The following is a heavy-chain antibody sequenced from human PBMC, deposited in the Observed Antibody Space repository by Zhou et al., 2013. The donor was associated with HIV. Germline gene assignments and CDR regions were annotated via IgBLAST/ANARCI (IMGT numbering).Heavy chain of an antibody. Sequence: QVQLVQSGAEVKKPGSSVKVSCKASGGTFSSYAISWVRQAPGQGLEWMGRIIPILGIANYAQKFQGRVTITADKSTSTAYMELSSLRSEDTAVYYCASPYSSSAGWFDPWGQGTLVTVSS. CDR3: ASPYSSSAGWFDP. CDR2: IIPILGIA. J-gene: IGHJ5*02. V-gene: IGHV1-69*04. CDR1: GGTFSSYA. D-gene: IGHD6-13*01.